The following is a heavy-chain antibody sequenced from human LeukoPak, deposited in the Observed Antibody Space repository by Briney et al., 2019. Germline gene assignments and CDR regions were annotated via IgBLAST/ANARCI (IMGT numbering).Heavy chain of an antibody. V-gene: IGHV3-53*01. CDR1: GFTVSSNY. CDR3: ARGPSSSWADFDY. J-gene: IGHJ4*02. CDR2: IYSGGST. D-gene: IGHD6-13*01. Sequence: GGSLRLSCAASGFTVSSNYMSWVRQAPGKGLEGVSVIYSGGSTYYTDSVTGRFTISRDNSKITLYLQMNSLRAEDTAVYCWARGPSSSWADFDYWGQGTLVTVSA.